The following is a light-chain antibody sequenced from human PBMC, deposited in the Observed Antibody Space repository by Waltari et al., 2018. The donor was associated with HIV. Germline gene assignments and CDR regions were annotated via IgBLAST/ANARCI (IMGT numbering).Light chain of an antibody. CDR3: LQYNAFPLT. J-gene: IGKJ4*01. CDR1: ANVRGD. V-gene: IGKV1-17*01. Sequence: DTQMTQSPSSLSASVGDRVTITCRASANVRGDLGWFQQTAGKAPKRLIYAVSNLQGGVPSRFNGSWFATEFTLTISSLQPEDFATYYCLQYNAFPLTFGGGTRV. CDR2: AVS.